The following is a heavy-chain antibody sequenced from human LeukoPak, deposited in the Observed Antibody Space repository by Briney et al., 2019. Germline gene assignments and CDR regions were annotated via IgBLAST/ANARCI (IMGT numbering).Heavy chain of an antibody. V-gene: IGHV4-39*07. CDR3: ARGSLRPEYFQH. J-gene: IGHJ1*01. CDR2: IYYSGST. CDR1: GGSISSSSYY. Sequence: PSETLSLTCTVSGGSISSSSYYWGWIRQPPGKGLEWIGSIYYSGSTYYNPSLKSRVTISVDTSKNQFSLKLSSVTAADTAVYYCARGSLRPEYFQHWGQGTLVTVSS.